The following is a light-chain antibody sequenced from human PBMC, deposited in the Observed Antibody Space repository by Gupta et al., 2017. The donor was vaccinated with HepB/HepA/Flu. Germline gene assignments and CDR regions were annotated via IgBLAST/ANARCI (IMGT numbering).Light chain of an antibody. J-gene: IGKJ5*01. CDR1: QGISSY. CDR2: SAS. CDR3: QQVKSFPLT. V-gene: IGKV1-9*01. Sequence: DIQLTQSPSFLSSSVGDRVTITCRASQGISSYLAWYQQRPGKAPNLLIYSASTLQSGVPSRFSGSGSGTEFTLTISSLQPEDFASYYCQQVKSFPLTFGQGTRLEIK.